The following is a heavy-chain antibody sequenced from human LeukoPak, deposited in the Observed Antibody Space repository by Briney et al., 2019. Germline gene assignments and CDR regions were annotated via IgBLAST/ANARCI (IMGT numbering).Heavy chain of an antibody. CDR1: GFTFSSYA. V-gene: IGHV3-23*01. D-gene: IGHD6-19*01. J-gene: IGHJ3*02. CDR2: ISGSGGST. CDR3: ARDLVVQQWLVEGFAFDI. Sequence: PGGSLRLSCAASGFTFSSYAMSWVRQAPGKGLEWVSAISGSGGSTYYADSVKGRFTISRDNAKNSLYLQMNSLRAEDTAVYYCARDLVVQQWLVEGFAFDIWGQGTMVTVSS.